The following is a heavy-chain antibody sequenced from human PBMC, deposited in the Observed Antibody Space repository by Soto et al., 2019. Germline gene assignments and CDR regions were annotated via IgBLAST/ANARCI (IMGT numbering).Heavy chain of an antibody. V-gene: IGHV3-23*01. Sequence: GGSLRLSCTASGFTFSSYAMSWVRQAPGKGLEWVSTINTSGGSTYYADSVKGRFTISRDNSKNTLYLQMSSLRAEDTAVYYCASSLHSSGWYYYWGQGTLVTVSS. J-gene: IGHJ4*02. CDR2: INTSGGST. CDR3: ASSLHSSGWYYY. CDR1: GFTFSSYA. D-gene: IGHD6-19*01.